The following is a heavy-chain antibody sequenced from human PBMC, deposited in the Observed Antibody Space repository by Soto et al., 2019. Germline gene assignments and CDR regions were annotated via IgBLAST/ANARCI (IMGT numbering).Heavy chain of an antibody. V-gene: IGHV3-33*01. CDR1: GFTFSSYG. CDR3: ARDSGLIRGSYGVDV. Sequence: GGSLRLSCAASGFTFSSYGMHWVRQAPGKGLEWVAVIWYDGSNKYYADSVKGRFTISRDNSKNTLYLQMNSLRAEDTAVYYCARDSGLIRGSYGVDVWGPGTTVTVSS. D-gene: IGHD3-10*01. CDR2: IWYDGSNK. J-gene: IGHJ6*02.